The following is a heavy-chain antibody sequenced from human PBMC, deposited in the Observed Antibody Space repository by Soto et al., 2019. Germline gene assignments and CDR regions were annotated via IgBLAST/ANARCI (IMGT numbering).Heavy chain of an antibody. CDR2: IYPGDSDT. D-gene: IGHD3-3*01. CDR3: ARRFDYDLTLYSSDY. Sequence: PGESLKISCKGSGYSFTSYWIGWVRQMPGKGLEWMGIIYPGDSDTRYSPSFQGQVTISADKSISTAYLQWSSLKASDTAMYYCARRFDYDLTLYSSDYWGQGTLVTVSS. J-gene: IGHJ4*02. V-gene: IGHV5-51*01. CDR1: GYSFTSYW.